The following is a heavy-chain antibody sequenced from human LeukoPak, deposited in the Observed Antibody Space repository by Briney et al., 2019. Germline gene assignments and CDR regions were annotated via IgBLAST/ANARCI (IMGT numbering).Heavy chain of an antibody. Sequence: PSETLSLTCGVYGGSFSGYYWSWIRQPPGKGLEWIGEINHSGSTNYNPSLKSRVTISVDTSKNQFSLKLSSVTAADTAVYYCARKNRARPLFSIAAAGPGWFDPWGQGTLVTVSS. CDR3: ARKNRARPLFSIAAAGPGWFDP. CDR1: GGSFSGYY. D-gene: IGHD6-13*01. CDR2: INHSGST. V-gene: IGHV4-34*01. J-gene: IGHJ5*02.